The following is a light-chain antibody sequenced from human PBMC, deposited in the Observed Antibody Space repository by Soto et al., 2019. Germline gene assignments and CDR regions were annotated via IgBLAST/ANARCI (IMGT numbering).Light chain of an antibody. J-gene: IGKJ3*01. CDR1: QGISSY. V-gene: IGKV1-9*01. Sequence: DIQLTQSPSFLSASVGDRVTITCRASQGISSYLAWYQQKPGKAPKLLIYAASTLQSGVPSRFSGSGSGTEFTLTISSLQPEDFATYCCQLPGVFGPGTKVDIK. CDR3: QLPGV. CDR2: AAS.